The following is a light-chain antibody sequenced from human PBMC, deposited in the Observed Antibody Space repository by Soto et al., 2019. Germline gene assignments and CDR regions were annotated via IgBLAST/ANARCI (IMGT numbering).Light chain of an antibody. CDR3: QQYNSYRT. CDR2: KAS. Sequence: DIQMTQSPSTLSGSVGDGVTIAGRASQTLSSWLAWYQQKPGKAPKLLIYKASSSESGVPSRLSGSGSGTVFTLPIRSLQPDDFATYYCQQYNSYRTFGQGTKVDIK. V-gene: IGKV1-5*03. J-gene: IGKJ1*01. CDR1: QTLSSW.